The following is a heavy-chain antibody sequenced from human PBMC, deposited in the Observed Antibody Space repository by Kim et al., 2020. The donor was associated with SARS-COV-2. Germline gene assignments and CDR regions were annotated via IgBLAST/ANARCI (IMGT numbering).Heavy chain of an antibody. J-gene: IGHJ3*02. D-gene: IGHD2-15*01. CDR2: IKQDGSEK. CDR1: GFTFSSYW. V-gene: IGHV3-7*01. CDR3: ARVEAAPLIAFDI. Sequence: GGSLRLSCAASGFTFSSYWMSWVRQAPGRGLEWVANIKQDGSEKYYVDSVKGRFTISRDNAKNSLYLQMNSLRAEDTAVYYCARVEAAPLIAFDIWGQGTMVTVSS.